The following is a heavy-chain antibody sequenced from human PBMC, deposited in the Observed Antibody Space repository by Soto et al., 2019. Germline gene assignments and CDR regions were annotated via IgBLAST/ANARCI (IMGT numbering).Heavy chain of an antibody. D-gene: IGHD3-10*01. CDR3: TRGPRPTSVGTGAY. CDR2: INYDGSST. J-gene: IGHJ4*02. CDR1: GFTYSTYW. Sequence: EVQLVESGGGLVQPGGSLRLSCAASGFTYSTYWMHWVRQAPGKGLVWVSRINYDGSSTDYADSVKGRFTISRDNAKNTLYLQMNTLTAEYTAVYYCTRGPRPTSVGTGAYWGQGTLVTVSS. V-gene: IGHV3-74*01.